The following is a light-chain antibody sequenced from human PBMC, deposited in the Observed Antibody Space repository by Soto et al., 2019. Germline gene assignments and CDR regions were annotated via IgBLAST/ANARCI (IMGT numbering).Light chain of an antibody. Sequence: IRITQSPSPLSASTGDRVTITCRASQGISSYLAWYQQKPGKAPKLLIYAASTLQSGVPSRFSGSGSGTDFTLTISCLQSEDFATYYCQQYYSYPRTFGPGTKVDI. CDR3: QQYYSYPRT. J-gene: IGKJ3*01. CDR1: QGISSY. V-gene: IGKV1-8*01. CDR2: AAS.